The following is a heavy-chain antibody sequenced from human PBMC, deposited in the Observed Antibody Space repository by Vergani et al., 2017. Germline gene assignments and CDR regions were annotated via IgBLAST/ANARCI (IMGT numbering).Heavy chain of an antibody. D-gene: IGHD5-12*01. CDR1: GFTFSSYA. V-gene: IGHV3-23*04. Sequence: EVQLVESGGGLVKPGGSLRLSCAASGFTFSSYAMSWVRQAPGKGLEWVSAISGSGGSTYYADPVKGRFTISSDNSKNTLYLQMNSLRAEDTAVYYCARSWGGYDFREHYFDYWGQGTLVTVSS. J-gene: IGHJ4*02. CDR2: ISGSGGST. CDR3: ARSWGGYDFREHYFDY.